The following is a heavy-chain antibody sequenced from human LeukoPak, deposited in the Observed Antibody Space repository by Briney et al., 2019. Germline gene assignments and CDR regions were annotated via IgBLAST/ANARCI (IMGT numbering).Heavy chain of an antibody. Sequence: GGSLRLSCAASGFTFSSYGMHWVHQAPGKGLEWVAVIWYDGSNKYYADSVKGRFTISRDNSKNTLYLQMNSLRAEDTAVYYCARVSRRSITMFRGAHGAAFYGMDGWGKGTTVTDSS. V-gene: IGHV3-33*01. D-gene: IGHD3-10*01. CDR1: GFTFSSYG. J-gene: IGHJ6*04. CDR3: ARVSRRSITMFRGAHGAAFYGMDG. CDR2: IWYDGSNK.